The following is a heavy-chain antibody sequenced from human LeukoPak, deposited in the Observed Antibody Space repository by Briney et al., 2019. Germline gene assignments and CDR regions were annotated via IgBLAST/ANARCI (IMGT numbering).Heavy chain of an antibody. CDR1: GYTFTSYY. D-gene: IGHD3-3*01. CDR2: INPSGGST. CDR3: ASPITIFGVATLVTLGY. Sequence: ASMKVSCKASGYTFTSYYMHWVRQAPGQGLEWMGIINPSGGSTSYAQKFQGRVTMTRDMSTSTVYMELSSLRSEETAVYYCASPITIFGVATLVTLGYWGQGTLVTVSS. V-gene: IGHV1-46*01. J-gene: IGHJ4*02.